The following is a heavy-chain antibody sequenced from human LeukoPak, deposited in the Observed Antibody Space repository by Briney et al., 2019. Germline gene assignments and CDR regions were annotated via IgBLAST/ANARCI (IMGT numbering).Heavy chain of an antibody. Sequence: ASVKVSCKASGYTFTSYDVHWVRQATGQGLEWMGWLNPNSGNTGYSQKFQGRVTMTRNTSITTAYMELRSLRSDDTAVYYCARDTGIAARGYWGQGTLVTVSS. CDR2: LNPNSGNT. D-gene: IGHD6-6*01. CDR3: ARDTGIAARGY. CDR1: GYTFTSYD. V-gene: IGHV1-8*01. J-gene: IGHJ4*02.